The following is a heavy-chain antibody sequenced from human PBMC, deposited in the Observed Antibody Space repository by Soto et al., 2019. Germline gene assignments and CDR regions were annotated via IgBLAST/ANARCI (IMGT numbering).Heavy chain of an antibody. D-gene: IGHD3-16*01. CDR2: ISDGSSYI. CDR3: ATPYYFNH. CDR1: GYSISSGYY. V-gene: IGHV3-21*06. J-gene: IGHJ1*01. Sequence: ETLSLTCAVSGYSISSGYYWGWIRQPPGKGLEWLSSISDGSSYIDYADSLRGRFTVSRDNARNSLYLQIDSLGVEDTAVYYCATPYYFNHWGPGTLVTVSS.